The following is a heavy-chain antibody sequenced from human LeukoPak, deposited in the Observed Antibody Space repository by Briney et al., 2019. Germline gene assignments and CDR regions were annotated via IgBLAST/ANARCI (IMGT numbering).Heavy chain of an antibody. J-gene: IGHJ4*02. CDR3: ARDPTGIAAAAFDY. CDR1: GYTFTSYG. V-gene: IGHV1-18*01. CDR2: ISGHNGNT. D-gene: IGHD6-13*01. Sequence: ASVKVSCKASGYTFTSYGITWVRQAPGQGPEWMGGISGHNGNTNYAQKVQGRVTMTTDTSTSTAYMELRSLRSDDTAVYYCARDPTGIAAAAFDYWGQGTLVTVSS.